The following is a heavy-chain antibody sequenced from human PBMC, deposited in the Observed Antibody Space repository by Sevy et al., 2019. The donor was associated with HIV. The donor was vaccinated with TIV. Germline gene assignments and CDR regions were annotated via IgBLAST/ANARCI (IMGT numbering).Heavy chain of an antibody. CDR1: GHIFTNSG. CDR3: ARVPTYHYGSATYFDY. V-gene: IGHV1-18*01. Sequence: ASVKVSCKTSGHIFTNSGITWVRQAPGQGLEGMGWIGVYNGNLKYAQKFQGRVTMTTDPSTSTAYMELTSLRSDDTGVYYCARVPTYHYGSATYFDYWGQGTLVTVSS. D-gene: IGHD3-10*01. J-gene: IGHJ4*02. CDR2: IGVYNGNL.